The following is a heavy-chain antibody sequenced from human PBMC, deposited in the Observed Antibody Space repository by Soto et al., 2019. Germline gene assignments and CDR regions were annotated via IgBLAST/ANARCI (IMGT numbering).Heavy chain of an antibody. CDR2: IVVGSGNT. Sequence: SVKVSCKASGYTFTSYYMHWVRQAPGQGLEWIGWIVVGSGNTNYAQKFQERVTITRDMSTSTAYMELSSLRSEDTAVYYCAAGLRYFDWLPYYYYGMDVWGQGTTVTVSS. CDR3: AAGLRYFDWLPYYYYGMDV. J-gene: IGHJ6*02. CDR1: GYTFTSYY. D-gene: IGHD3-9*01. V-gene: IGHV1-58*02.